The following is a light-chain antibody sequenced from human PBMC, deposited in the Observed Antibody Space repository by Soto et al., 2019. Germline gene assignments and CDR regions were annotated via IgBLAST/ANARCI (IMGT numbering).Light chain of an antibody. Sequence: ETLMTQSPATLSVSPGERATLSCRTSQSVSSNLAWYQQKPGQAPRLLIYGASTRATGIPARFSGSGSGTEFTLTISSLQSEDFAVYYCQQYNNWPPWTFGQGTKV. J-gene: IGKJ1*01. CDR3: QQYNNWPPWT. V-gene: IGKV3D-15*01. CDR2: GAS. CDR1: QSVSSN.